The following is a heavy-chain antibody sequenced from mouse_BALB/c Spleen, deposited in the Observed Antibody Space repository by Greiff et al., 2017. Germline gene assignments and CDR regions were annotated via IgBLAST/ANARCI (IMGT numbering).Heavy chain of an antibody. J-gene: IGHJ3*01. V-gene: IGHV1-9*01. D-gene: IGHD2-4*01. CDR3: ARSLYDYEFAY. CDR2: ILPGSGST. CDR1: GYTFSSYW. Sequence: QVQLQQSGAELMKPGASVKISCKATGYTFSSYWIEWVKQRPGHGLEWIGEILPGSGSTNYNEKFKGKATFTAYTSSNTAYMQLSSLTSEDSAVYYCARSLYDYEFAYWGQGTLVTVSA.